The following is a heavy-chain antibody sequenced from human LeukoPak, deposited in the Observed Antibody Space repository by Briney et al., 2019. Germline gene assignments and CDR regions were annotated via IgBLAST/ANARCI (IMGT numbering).Heavy chain of an antibody. CDR2: IIPIFGTA. J-gene: IGHJ3*02. CDR3: ASPGATTVTTRDAFDI. V-gene: IGHV1-69*13. Sequence: GASVKVSCKASGYTFTSYDINWVRQATGQGLEWMGGIIPIFGTANYAQKFQGRVTITADESTSTAYMELSSLRSEDTAVYYCASPGATTVTTRDAFDIWGQGTMVTVSS. CDR1: GYTFTSYD. D-gene: IGHD4-17*01.